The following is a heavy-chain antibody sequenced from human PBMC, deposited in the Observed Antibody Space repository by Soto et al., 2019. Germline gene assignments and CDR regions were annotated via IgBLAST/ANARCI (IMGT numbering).Heavy chain of an antibody. CDR2: IIPILGIA. D-gene: IGHD4-17*01. V-gene: IGHV1-69*02. J-gene: IGHJ6*03. Sequence: QVQLVQSGAEVTKPGSSVKVSCKASGGTFSNYTISWVRQAPGQGLEWMGRIIPILGIANYAQKFQGRVTITADKSTSTAYMELTSLRSEDTAVYYCTRVAEISTVTKGYYYHMDVWGKGTTVTVSS. CDR3: TRVAEISTVTKGYYYHMDV. CDR1: GGTFSNYT.